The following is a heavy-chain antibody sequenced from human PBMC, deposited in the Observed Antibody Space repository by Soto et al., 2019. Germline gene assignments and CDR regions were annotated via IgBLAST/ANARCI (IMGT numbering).Heavy chain of an antibody. CDR3: ARGWRFDP. Sequence: SDTLSLTCGVYGGSFSGYQWNWIRQSPGQGLEWIGEINHSGTTKYNPSLESRINLSVDTSKKQFSLKMFSVTAADTAIYYCARGWRFDPWGQGTQVNVSS. J-gene: IGHJ5*02. CDR1: GGSFSGYQ. CDR2: INHSGTT. V-gene: IGHV4-34*01. D-gene: IGHD1-1*01.